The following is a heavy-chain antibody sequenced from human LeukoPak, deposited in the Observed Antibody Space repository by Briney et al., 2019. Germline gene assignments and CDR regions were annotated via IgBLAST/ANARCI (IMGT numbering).Heavy chain of an antibody. D-gene: IGHD5-24*01. Sequence: SETLSLTCTVSGGSISSYYWSWIRQPPGKGLEWIGYIYYSGSTNYNPSLKSRVTISVDTSKNQFSLKLSSVTAADTAVYYCARGIEMATIWGQGTLVTVSS. CDR1: GGSISSYY. CDR2: IYYSGST. V-gene: IGHV4-59*08. J-gene: IGHJ4*02. CDR3: ARGIEMATI.